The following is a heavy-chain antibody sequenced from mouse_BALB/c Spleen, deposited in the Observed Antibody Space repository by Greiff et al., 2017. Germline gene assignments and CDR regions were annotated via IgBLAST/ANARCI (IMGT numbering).Heavy chain of an antibody. D-gene: IGHD2-14*01. V-gene: IGHV5-12-2*01. CDR1: GFTFSSYT. Sequence: EVKLVESGGGLVQPGGSLKLSCAASGFTFSSYTMSWVRQTPEKRLEWVAYISNGGGSTYYPDTVKGRFTISRDNAKNTLYLQMSSLKSEDTAMYYCARSYDGYYAMDYWGQGTSVTVSS. J-gene: IGHJ4*01. CDR2: ISNGGGST. CDR3: ARSYDGYYAMDY.